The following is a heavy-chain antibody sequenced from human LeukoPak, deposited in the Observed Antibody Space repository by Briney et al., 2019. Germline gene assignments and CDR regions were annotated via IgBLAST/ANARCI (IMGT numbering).Heavy chain of an antibody. CDR3: TGNYYGSGSYADFEY. Sequence: GGSLRLSCAASGFTFSGSALHWVRQASGKGLEWVGRIRSTANGYATAYAASVKGRFTISRDDSKNTAYLQMDSLKTEDTAVYFCTGNYYGSGSYADFEYLGQGTLVTVSS. D-gene: IGHD3-10*01. CDR1: GFTFSGSA. CDR2: IRSTANGYAT. V-gene: IGHV3-73*01. J-gene: IGHJ4*02.